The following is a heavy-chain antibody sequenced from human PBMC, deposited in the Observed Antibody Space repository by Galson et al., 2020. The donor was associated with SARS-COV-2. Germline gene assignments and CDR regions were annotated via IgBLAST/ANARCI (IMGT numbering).Heavy chain of an antibody. CDR3: ARDQDGYNDF. CDR1: GFTVSSYW. J-gene: IGHJ4*02. CDR2: IKQDGSEK. V-gene: IGHV3-7*01. D-gene: IGHD5-12*01. Sequence: GESLKISCAASGFTVSSYWMSWVRQAPGKGLEWVANIKQDGSEKYYVDSVKGRFTISSDNAKNSLYLQMNSLRVEDTAVYYCARDQDGYNDFWGQGTLVTVSS.